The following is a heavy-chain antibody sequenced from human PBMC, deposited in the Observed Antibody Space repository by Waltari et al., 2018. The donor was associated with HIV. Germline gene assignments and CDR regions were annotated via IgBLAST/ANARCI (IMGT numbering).Heavy chain of an antibody. V-gene: IGHV3-9*01. CDR1: GFTFDDYA. Sequence: EVRLVESGGGLVQPGRSLRLSCAASGFTFDDYAMHWVRQTPGKGLEWVSGITWNSGNIVYADSVKGRFTISRDSAKNSLFLQMNSLIPDDTAFYYCAKDFRGGSLEQAAFDYWGQGTLVTVSS. CDR2: ITWNSGNI. D-gene: IGHD2-15*01. CDR3: AKDFRGGSLEQAAFDY. J-gene: IGHJ4*02.